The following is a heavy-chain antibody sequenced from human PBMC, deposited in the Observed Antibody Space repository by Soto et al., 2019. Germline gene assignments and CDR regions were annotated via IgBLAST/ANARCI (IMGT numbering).Heavy chain of an antibody. CDR3: ARVRTVTATFYYCYGMDV. Sequence: QVQLQQWGAGLLKPSETLSLTCAVYGGSFSGYYWSWIRQPPGKGLEWIGEINHSGRTNYNPSLKSRVTISVDTSKNQFSLKLSSVTAADTAVFYCARVRTVTATFYYCYGMDVWGQGTTVTVSS. J-gene: IGHJ6*02. CDR1: GGSFSGYY. CDR2: INHSGRT. D-gene: IGHD2-21*02. V-gene: IGHV4-34*01.